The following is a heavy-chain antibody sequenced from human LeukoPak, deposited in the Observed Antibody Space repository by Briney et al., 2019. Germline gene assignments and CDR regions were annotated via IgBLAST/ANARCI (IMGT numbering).Heavy chain of an antibody. CDR1: GFTFDDYA. D-gene: IGHD3/OR15-3a*01. Sequence: PGGSLRLSCAASGFTFDDYAMHWVRHAPGKGLEWVSLISWDGGSTYYADSVKGRFTISRDNSKNSLYLQMNSLRAEDTALYYCAKDMGTGYHPPYFDYWGQGTLVTVSS. J-gene: IGHJ4*02. CDR3: AKDMGTGYHPPYFDY. V-gene: IGHV3-43D*03. CDR2: ISWDGGST.